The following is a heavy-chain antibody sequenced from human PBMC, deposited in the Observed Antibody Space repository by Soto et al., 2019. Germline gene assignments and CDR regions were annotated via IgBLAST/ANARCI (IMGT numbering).Heavy chain of an antibody. CDR3: ARVDPITIFDY. Sequence: QVQLQESGPGLVKPSQTLSLTCTVSGGSISSGGYYWSWIRPHPGKGLEWIGYIYYSGSTYYNPSLKSRVNISVDTAKNQFSLKLSSVTAADTAVYYCARVDPITIFDYWGQGTLVTGSS. J-gene: IGHJ4*02. CDR2: IYYSGST. D-gene: IGHD3-3*01. CDR1: GGSISSGGYY. V-gene: IGHV4-31*03.